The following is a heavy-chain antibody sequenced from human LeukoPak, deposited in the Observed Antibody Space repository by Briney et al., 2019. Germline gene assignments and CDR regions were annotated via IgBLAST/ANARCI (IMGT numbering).Heavy chain of an antibody. V-gene: IGHV1-2*02. J-gene: IGHJ4*02. Sequence: ASVEVSCKASGYTFTGYYMHWVRQVPGQGLEWMGWINPNSGGTNYAQKFQGRVTTTRDTSISTAYMELSRLRSDDTAVYYCARERTLTSCYDYWGQGTLVTVSS. CDR2: INPNSGGT. CDR1: GYTFTGYY. CDR3: ARERTLTSCYDY. D-gene: IGHD2-15*01.